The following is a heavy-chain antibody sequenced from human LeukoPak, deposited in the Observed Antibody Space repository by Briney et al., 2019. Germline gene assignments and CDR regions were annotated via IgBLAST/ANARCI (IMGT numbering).Heavy chain of an antibody. CDR3: ARSLNSRLIDY. CDR2: ISAYNGDT. Sequence: GASVKVSCKTSGYTFSNYSITWVRQAPGQGLEWMGWISAYNGDTNYAQQLQGRVTMTTDTSTSTACMELRSLRSDDTAVYYCARSLNSRLIDYWGQGIMVTVSS. J-gene: IGHJ3*01. CDR1: GYTFSNYS. V-gene: IGHV1-18*01. D-gene: IGHD6-13*01.